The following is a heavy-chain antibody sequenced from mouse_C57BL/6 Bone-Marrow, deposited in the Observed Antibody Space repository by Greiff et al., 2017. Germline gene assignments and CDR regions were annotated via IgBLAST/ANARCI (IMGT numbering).Heavy chain of an antibody. Sequence: EVKLVESGGGLVKPGGSLKLSCAASGFTFSDYGMHWVRQAPEKGLEWVAYISSGSSTIYYADPVKGRFTISRDNAKNTLFLQMTSLRSEDTAMYYCARTGYYYGSSYPWYFDVWGTGTTVTVSS. CDR1: GFTFSDYG. CDR3: ARTGYYYGSSYPWYFDV. CDR2: ISSGSSTI. J-gene: IGHJ1*03. D-gene: IGHD1-1*01. V-gene: IGHV5-17*01.